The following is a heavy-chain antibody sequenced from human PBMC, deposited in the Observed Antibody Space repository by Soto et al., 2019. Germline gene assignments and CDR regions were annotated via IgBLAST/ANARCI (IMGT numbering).Heavy chain of an antibody. D-gene: IGHD3-10*01. CDR1: GFTFSTCA. CDR3: AKGLDITMFRGVIITFTYFDY. V-gene: IGHV3-23*01. Sequence: GGSLTLSCAASGFTFSTCAMSWVRQAPGKGLEWVSAISGSGRNIYHADSVKGRFTISRDNSKNTLFLQMNGLRAEDTAVYYCAKGLDITMFRGVIITFTYFDYWGQGTLVTVSS. CDR2: ISGSGRNI. J-gene: IGHJ4*02.